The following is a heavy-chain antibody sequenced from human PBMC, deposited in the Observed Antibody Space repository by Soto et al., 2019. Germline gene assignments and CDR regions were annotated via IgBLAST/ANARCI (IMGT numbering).Heavy chain of an antibody. CDR1: GGSISSGGDS. Sequence: QLQLQESGSGLVRPSETLSLTCTVSGGSISSGGDSCSWIRQAPGKGLEWIGYIYHSGSAIYNPSPKSRGPLSADKSQEQFSLRPDSVTAGGTGLYFRARAPIPHWVGPWGQGILVTVSP. D-gene: IGHD2-21*01. V-gene: IGHV4-30-2*01. CDR2: IYHSGSA. J-gene: IGHJ5*02. CDR3: ARAPIPHWVGP.